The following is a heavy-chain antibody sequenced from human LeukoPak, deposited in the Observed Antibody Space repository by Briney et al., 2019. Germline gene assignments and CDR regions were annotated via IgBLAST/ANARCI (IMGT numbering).Heavy chain of an antibody. CDR2: IYATGTT. V-gene: IGHV4-4*07. J-gene: IGHJ5*02. CDR1: GGSISGYF. CDR3: ARDSGTIPDNWFDP. D-gene: IGHD1-7*01. Sequence: PSETLSLTCTVSGGSISGYFWSWIRQPAGKGLEWIGRIYATGTTNYNPSLKSRVTMSVDTSKNQFSLNLTSVTAEDTAVYYCARDSGTIPDNWFDPWGQGTLVTVSS.